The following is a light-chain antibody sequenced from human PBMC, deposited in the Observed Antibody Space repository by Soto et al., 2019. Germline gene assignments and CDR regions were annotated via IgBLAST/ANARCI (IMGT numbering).Light chain of an antibody. V-gene: IGKV3-20*01. CDR1: QSVSIY. J-gene: IGKJ1*01. CDR2: DAS. Sequence: GLSLSVGTVSLSPGERATLSCRASQSVSIYLAWYQQKPGQAPRLLIYDASNRATGIPARFSGSGSGTDFTLTISRLEPEDFAVYYCQQYGSPGTFGQGTKVDIK. CDR3: QQYGSPGT.